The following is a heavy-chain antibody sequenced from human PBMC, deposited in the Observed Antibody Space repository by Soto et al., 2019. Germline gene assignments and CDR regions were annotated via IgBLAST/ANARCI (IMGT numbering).Heavy chain of an antibody. CDR2: IYYSGST. J-gene: IGHJ5*02. CDR1: GGSISSSSYY. V-gene: IGHV4-39*01. D-gene: IGHD6-6*01. Sequence: SETQSLTCTVSGGSISSSSYYWGWIRQPPGKGLEWIGSIYYSGSTYYNPSLKSRVTISVDTSKNQFSLKLSSVTAADTAVYYCARHRKSIAARLGRGNWFDPWGQGTLVTVSS. CDR3: ARHRKSIAARLGRGNWFDP.